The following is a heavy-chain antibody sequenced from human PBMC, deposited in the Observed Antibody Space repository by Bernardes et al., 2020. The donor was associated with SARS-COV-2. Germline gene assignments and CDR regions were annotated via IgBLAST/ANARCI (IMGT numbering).Heavy chain of an antibody. CDR2: VYSSGSI. CDR3: ATSTSLIRFDY. Sequence: SETLSLTCTVSGGSIGSSAYYWGWVRQPPGKGLEWVATVYSSGSIYYNPSLKSRVTISVDTSKNQFSLKLNSMTAADTAVYYCATSTSLIRFDYWGQGTLVTVSS. CDR1: GGSIGSSAYY. D-gene: IGHD1-1*01. J-gene: IGHJ4*02. V-gene: IGHV4-39*01.